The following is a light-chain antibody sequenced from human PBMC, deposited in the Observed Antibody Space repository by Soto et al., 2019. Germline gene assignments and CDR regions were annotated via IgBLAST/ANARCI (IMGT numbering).Light chain of an antibody. Sequence: EIVLTQSPTTLSLSPGERATLSCRASQSVSSYFAWYQQKPGQAPRLLIYDASTRAAGIPARFSGSGSGTDFTRTISSLEPEDFAVYYCQQRSDWPLTCGGGTKVEIK. CDR2: DAS. CDR1: QSVSSY. V-gene: IGKV3-11*01. J-gene: IGKJ4*01. CDR3: QQRSDWPLT.